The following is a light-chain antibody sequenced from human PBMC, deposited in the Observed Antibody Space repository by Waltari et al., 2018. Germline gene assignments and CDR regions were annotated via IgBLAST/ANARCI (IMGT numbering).Light chain of an antibody. CDR3: QVWDSSRAHVI. J-gene: IGLJ2*01. Sequence: YVLTQPPSVSVAPGKTARITCDINNIGSRSVHWCQQRPGQAPVTVIHYDTDRPSGIPARFSGSNSGDTATLTISRVEAGDEADYYCQVWDSSRAHVIFGGGTRLTVL. V-gene: IGLV3-21*04. CDR1: NIGSRS. CDR2: YDT.